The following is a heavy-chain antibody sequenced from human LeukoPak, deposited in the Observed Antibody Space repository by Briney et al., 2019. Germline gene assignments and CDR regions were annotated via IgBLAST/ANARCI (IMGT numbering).Heavy chain of an antibody. V-gene: IGHV3-21*01. CDR3: ARTVGYLDAFDI. J-gene: IGHJ3*02. D-gene: IGHD3-16*02. CDR2: ISSSSSYI. Sequence: GGSLRLSCAASGFTFSRYSMNWVPPAPGKGLEGVSSISSSSSYIYYADSVKGRFTISRDNAKNSLYLQMNSLRAEDTAVYYCARTVGYLDAFDIWGQGTMVTVSS. CDR1: GFTFSRYS.